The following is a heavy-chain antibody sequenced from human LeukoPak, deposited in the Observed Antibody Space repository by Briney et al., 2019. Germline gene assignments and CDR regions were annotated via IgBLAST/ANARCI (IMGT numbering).Heavy chain of an antibody. Sequence: GGSLRLSCAASGFTVSSNYMSWVRQAPGKGLEWVSVIYSGGSTYYADSVKGRFTISRDNSKNTLYLQMNSLRAEDTAVYYCARGSGWLQPYYFDYWGQGTLVTVSS. V-gene: IGHV3-53*01. CDR1: GFTVSSNY. J-gene: IGHJ4*02. D-gene: IGHD5-24*01. CDR3: ARGSGWLQPYYFDY. CDR2: IYSGGST.